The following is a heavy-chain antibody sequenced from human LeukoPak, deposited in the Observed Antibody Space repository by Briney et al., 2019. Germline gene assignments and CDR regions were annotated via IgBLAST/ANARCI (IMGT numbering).Heavy chain of an antibody. V-gene: IGHV4-39*01. CDR2: IYYDGST. CDR3: ARRRYSSGYIDY. J-gene: IGHJ4*02. CDR1: GGSISSSSYY. D-gene: IGHD6-25*01. Sequence: SETLSLTCTVSGGSISSSSYYWGWIRQPPGKGLEWIGSIYYDGSTYYNPSLKSRVTISVDTSKNQFSLKLSSVTAANTAVYYCARRRYSSGYIDYWGQGTLVTVSS.